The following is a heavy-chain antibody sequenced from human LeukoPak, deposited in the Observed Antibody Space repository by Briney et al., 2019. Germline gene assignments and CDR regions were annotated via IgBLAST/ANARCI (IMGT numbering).Heavy chain of an antibody. Sequence: PGGSLRLSCVASGFTFSSYWMSWVRQAPGKGLEWVANIKQDGSEKYYVDSVKGRFTISRDNAQNSLYLQMNSLRAEDTAVYYCARAAWLWDPWGQGTLVTVSS. V-gene: IGHV3-7*01. CDR1: GFTFSSYW. CDR3: ARAAWLWDP. D-gene: IGHD3-22*01. CDR2: IKQDGSEK. J-gene: IGHJ5*02.